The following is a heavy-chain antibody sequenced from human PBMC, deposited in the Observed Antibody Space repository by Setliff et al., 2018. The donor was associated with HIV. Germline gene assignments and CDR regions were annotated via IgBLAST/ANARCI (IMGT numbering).Heavy chain of an antibody. D-gene: IGHD4-4*01. CDR3: ASHRGNSPEYFQH. J-gene: IGHJ1*01. Sequence: GGSLRLSCAASGFTFSSYWMHWVRQAPGKGLVWVSRINSDGSSTSYADSVKGRFTISSDNAKNTLYLQMNSLRAEDTAVYYCASHRGNSPEYFQHWGQGTLVTVSS. CDR1: GFTFSSYW. CDR2: INSDGSST. V-gene: IGHV3-74*01.